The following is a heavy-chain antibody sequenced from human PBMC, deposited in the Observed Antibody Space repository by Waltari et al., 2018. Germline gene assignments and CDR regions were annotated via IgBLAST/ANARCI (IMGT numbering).Heavy chain of an antibody. D-gene: IGHD2-15*01. CDR1: GGSFSGYY. CDR3: ARGLSVVVVAASNWFDP. CDR2: INHGGST. Sequence: QVQLQQWGAGLLKPSETLSLTCAVYGGSFSGYYWSWIRQPPGKGLEWVGEINHGGSTNDSPSLKSRVTISVDTSKNQFSRKRSSVTAADTAVYYCARGLSVVVVAASNWFDPWGQGTLVTVSS. J-gene: IGHJ5*02. V-gene: IGHV4-34*01.